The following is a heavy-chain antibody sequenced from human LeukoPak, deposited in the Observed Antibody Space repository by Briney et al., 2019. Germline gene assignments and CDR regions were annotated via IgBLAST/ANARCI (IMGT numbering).Heavy chain of an antibody. CDR2: ISYDGSNK. J-gene: IGHJ4*02. D-gene: IGHD5-18*01. V-gene: IGHV3-30*04. Sequence: GGSLRLSCAASGFTFSSYEMNWVRQAPGKGLEWVAVISYDGSNKYYADSVKGRFTISRDNSKNTLYLQMNSLRAVDTAVYYCARDFVDTALDYWGQGTLVTVSS. CDR1: GFTFSSYE. CDR3: ARDFVDTALDY.